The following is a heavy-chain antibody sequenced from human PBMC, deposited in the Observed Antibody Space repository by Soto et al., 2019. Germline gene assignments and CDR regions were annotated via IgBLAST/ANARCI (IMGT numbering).Heavy chain of an antibody. CDR3: ARLRVEMATIGGFDP. V-gene: IGHV2-70*01. J-gene: IGHJ5*02. Sequence: KSGPTLVNPTQTLTLTCTFSGFSLSTSGMCVSWIRQPPGKALEWLALIDWDDDKYYSTSLKTRLTISKDTSKNQVVLTMTNMDPVDTATYYCARLRVEMATIGGFDPWGQGTLVTVSS. CDR2: IDWDDDK. D-gene: IGHD5-12*01. CDR1: GFSLSTSGMC.